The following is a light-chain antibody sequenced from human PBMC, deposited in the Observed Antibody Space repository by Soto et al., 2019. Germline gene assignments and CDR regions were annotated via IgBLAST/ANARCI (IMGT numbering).Light chain of an antibody. CDR1: TSDIGAYNY. Sequence: QSVLTRPPSASGSPGQSVTISCTGTTSDIGAYNYVSWYQQRPGKAPKLIIYEVTRRPSGVPDRIFGSKYDTTASLTVSGLQAEDEADYYFISFACTNSLVFGTGTKVPGL. J-gene: IGLJ1*01. V-gene: IGLV2-8*01. CDR2: EVT. CDR3: ISFACTNSLV.